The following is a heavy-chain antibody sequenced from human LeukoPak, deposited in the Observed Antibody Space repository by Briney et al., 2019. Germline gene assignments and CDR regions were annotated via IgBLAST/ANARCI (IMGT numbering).Heavy chain of an antibody. V-gene: IGHV3-48*03. J-gene: IGHJ4*02. CDR2: ISSSGSTI. Sequence: GGSLRLSCAASGFTFSSYEMNWVRQAPGKGLEWVSNISSSGSTIYYADSVKGRFTISRDNAKNSLYLQMNSLRAEDTAVYYCAAYSSGWYPIDYWGQGTLVTVSS. D-gene: IGHD6-19*01. CDR3: AAYSSGWYPIDY. CDR1: GFTFSSYE.